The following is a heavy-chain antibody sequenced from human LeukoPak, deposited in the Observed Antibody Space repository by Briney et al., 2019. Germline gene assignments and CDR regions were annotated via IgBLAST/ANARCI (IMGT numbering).Heavy chain of an antibody. V-gene: IGHV3-66*04. D-gene: IGHD2-2*01. CDR2: IYSGGST. CDR3: ARRPTSGSYNWFDP. CDR1: GFTVGSNY. Sequence: GGSLRLSCAASGFTVGSNYMSWVRQAPGKGLEWVSVIYSGGSTYYADSVKGRFTISRDNSKNTLYLQMNSLRAEDTAVYYCARRPTSGSYNWFDPWGQGTLVTVSS. J-gene: IGHJ5*02.